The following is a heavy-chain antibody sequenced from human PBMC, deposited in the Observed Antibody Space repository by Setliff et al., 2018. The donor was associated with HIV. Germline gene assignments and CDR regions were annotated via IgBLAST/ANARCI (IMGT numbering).Heavy chain of an antibody. CDR3: ARNQGNSFGQGFDY. V-gene: IGHV3-72*01. CDR2: TKNQANGLTT. CDR1: GFSIGDHY. D-gene: IGHD5-18*01. Sequence: LRLSCVASGFSIGDHYMDWVRQAPGKGLEWVGRTKNQANGLTTEYAASVQGRFTISRDESKNSLFLQMNSLSTEDTAVYYCARNQGNSFGQGFDYWGQGTQVTVSS. J-gene: IGHJ4*02.